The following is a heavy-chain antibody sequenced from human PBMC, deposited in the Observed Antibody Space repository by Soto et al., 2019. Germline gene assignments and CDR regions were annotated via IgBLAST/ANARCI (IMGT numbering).Heavy chain of an antibody. Sequence: GGSLRLSCAASGFTFSSYGMHWVRQAPGKGLEWVAVISYDGSNKYYADSVKGRFTISRDNSKNTLYLQMNSLRAEDTAVYYCAKASVAVTARRLSRYYYGMDVWGQGTTVTVSS. CDR2: ISYDGSNK. CDR1: GFTFSSYG. CDR3: AKASVAVTARRLSRYYYGMDV. D-gene: IGHD6-6*01. V-gene: IGHV3-30*18. J-gene: IGHJ6*02.